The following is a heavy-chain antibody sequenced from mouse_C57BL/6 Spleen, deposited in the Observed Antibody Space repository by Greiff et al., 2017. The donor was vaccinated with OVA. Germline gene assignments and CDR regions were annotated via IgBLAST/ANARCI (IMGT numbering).Heavy chain of an antibody. CDR2: IDPETGGT. V-gene: IGHV1-15*01. CDR3: TRGPLFDY. Sequence: VKLQESGAELVRPGASVTLSCKASGYTFTDYEMHWVKQTPVHGLEWIGAIDPETGGTAYNQKFKGKAILTADKSSSTAYMELRSLTSEDSAVYYCTRGPLFDYWGQGTTLTVSS. J-gene: IGHJ2*01. CDR1: GYTFTDYE.